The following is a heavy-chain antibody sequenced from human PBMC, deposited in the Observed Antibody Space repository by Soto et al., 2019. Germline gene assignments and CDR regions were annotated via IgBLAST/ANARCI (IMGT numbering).Heavy chain of an antibody. D-gene: IGHD3-10*01. Sequence: PSETLSLTCTVSGGSISSYYWSWIRQPPEKGLEWIGYIYYSGSTNYNPSLESRVTISVDTSKNQFSLKLSSVTAADTAVYYCARVGRGYYYGSGRSGANWFDHWGQGTLVTVSS. CDR3: ARVGRGYYYGSGRSGANWFDH. V-gene: IGHV4-59*01. J-gene: IGHJ5*02. CDR1: GGSISSYY. CDR2: IYYSGST.